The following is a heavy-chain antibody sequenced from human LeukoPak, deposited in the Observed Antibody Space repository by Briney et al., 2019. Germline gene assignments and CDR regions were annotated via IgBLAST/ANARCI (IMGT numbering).Heavy chain of an antibody. Sequence: SVKVSCKASGGTFSSYAISWVRQAPGQGLEWTGGIIPIFGTANYAQKFQGRVTITTDESTSTAYMELSSLRSEDTAVYYCASPMVVTSGAFDIWGQGTMVTVSS. V-gene: IGHV1-69*05. CDR2: IIPIFGTA. J-gene: IGHJ3*02. CDR1: GGTFSSYA. CDR3: ASPMVVTSGAFDI. D-gene: IGHD4/OR15-4a*01.